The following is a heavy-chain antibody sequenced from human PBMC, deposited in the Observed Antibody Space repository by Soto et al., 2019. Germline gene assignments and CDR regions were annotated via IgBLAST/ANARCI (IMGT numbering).Heavy chain of an antibody. Sequence: GGSLRLSCAASGFTFSSYGMHWVRQAPGKGLEWVAVISYDGSNKYYADSVKGRFTISRDNSKNTLYLQMNSLRAEDTAVYYWAKDVEQQLENNWFDPWGQGTLVTVSS. V-gene: IGHV3-30*18. CDR3: AKDVEQQLENNWFDP. J-gene: IGHJ5*02. CDR2: ISYDGSNK. D-gene: IGHD6-13*01. CDR1: GFTFSSYG.